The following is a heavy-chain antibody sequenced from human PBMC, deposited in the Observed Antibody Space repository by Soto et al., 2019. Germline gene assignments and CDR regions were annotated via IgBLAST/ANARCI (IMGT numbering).Heavy chain of an antibody. CDR1: GFTFSSYG. V-gene: IGHV3-33*01. J-gene: IGHJ5*02. D-gene: IGHD6-19*01. CDR3: AREVTGTYGSFDP. Sequence: PGGSLRLSRAASGFTFSSYGMHWVRQAPGKGLEWVAVIWYDGSNKYYADSVKGRFTISRDDAKNTLYLQMNSLRAEDTAVYYGAREVTGTYGSFDPWGQGTLVTVSS. CDR2: IWYDGSNK.